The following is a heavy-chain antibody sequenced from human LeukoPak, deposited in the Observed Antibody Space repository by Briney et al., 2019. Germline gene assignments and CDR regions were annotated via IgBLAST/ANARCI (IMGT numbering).Heavy chain of an antibody. CDR2: ISSWCGYL. CDR3: ARESEGHYYGSGKPFYYGMDV. CDR1: EFTFSSDT. D-gene: IGHD3-10*01. Sequence: GGSLRLSCAASEFTFSSDTMNWVRQAPGKGLEWVSCISSWCGYLYYADSVKGRFTISRDNAKNSLYLQMNNLRAEDTAVYYCARESEGHYYGSGKPFYYGMDVWGQGTTVTVSS. J-gene: IGHJ6*02. V-gene: IGHV3-21*01.